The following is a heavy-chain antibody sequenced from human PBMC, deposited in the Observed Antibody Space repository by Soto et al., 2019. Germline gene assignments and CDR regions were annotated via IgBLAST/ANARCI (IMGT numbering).Heavy chain of an antibody. D-gene: IGHD1-26*01. CDR2: ISYDGSNK. CDR1: GFTVSSYG. Sequence: QVQLVESRGGVVQPGRSLRLSCAASGFTVSSYGMNWVRQAPGKGLEWVAVISYDGSNKYYADSVKGRFTISRDNSKNTLYLQMNSLRAEDTAVYYCAKDQFEWDLQYYFDYWGQGTLVTVSS. J-gene: IGHJ4*02. CDR3: AKDQFEWDLQYYFDY. V-gene: IGHV3-30*18.